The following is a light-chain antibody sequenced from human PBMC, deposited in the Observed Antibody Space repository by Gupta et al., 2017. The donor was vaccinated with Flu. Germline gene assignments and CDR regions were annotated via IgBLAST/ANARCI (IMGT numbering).Light chain of an antibody. V-gene: IGLV1-40*01. CDR3: QSYDSSLSLVV. Sequence: QSVLTQPPSVSGAPGQRVTISCAGRSSNNVAGYDVHWYQQLPGTAPKLLIYGNSNRPSGVPDRSSGSKSGTSASLDITGLQAEDEADYYCQSYDSSLSLVVFGTGTKVTVL. CDR2: GNS. CDR1: SSNNVAGYD. J-gene: IGLJ1*01.